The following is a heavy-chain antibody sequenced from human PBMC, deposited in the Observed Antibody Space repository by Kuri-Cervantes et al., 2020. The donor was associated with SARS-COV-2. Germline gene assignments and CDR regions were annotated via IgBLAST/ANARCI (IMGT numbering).Heavy chain of an antibody. V-gene: IGHV4-4*07. CDR2: IYTSGST. CDR3: ARGPFYPMSSPLDF. Sequence: GSLRLSCTVSGGSISSYYWSWIRQPAGKGLEWIGRIYTSGSTNYNPSLGSRVTISVDTPRNQFSLKVTSMTAADTAVYYCARGPFYPMSSPLDFWGQGTLVTVSS. CDR1: GGSISSYY. J-gene: IGHJ4*02. D-gene: IGHD6-6*01.